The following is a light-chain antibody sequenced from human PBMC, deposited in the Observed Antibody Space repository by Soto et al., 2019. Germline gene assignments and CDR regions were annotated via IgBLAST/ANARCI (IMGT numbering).Light chain of an antibody. CDR2: GAS. V-gene: IGKV3-20*01. Sequence: EIVMTQSPATLSVSPGERATLSCRASQSVDSNLAWYQQKPGQAPRLLIYGASSRATGIPDKFSSSGSGTDFTLTISRLEPEDFAVYYCQQDGSSPITFGQGTRLEI. CDR3: QQDGSSPIT. J-gene: IGKJ5*01. CDR1: QSVDSN.